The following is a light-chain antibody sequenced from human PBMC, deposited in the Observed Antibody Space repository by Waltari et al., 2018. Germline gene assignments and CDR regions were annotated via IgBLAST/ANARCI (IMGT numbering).Light chain of an antibody. V-gene: IGLV2-14*03. CDR3: SSYTSSSTLV. CDR1: SSDGGGYNY. J-gene: IGLJ2*01. CDR2: DVS. Sequence: QSALTQPASVAGSPGQSITIPCTGTSSDGGGYNYASWYQQHPGKAPKLLIYDVSTRPSGVSNRFSGSKSGTTASLTISGLQAEDEADYYCSSYTSSSTLVFGGGTKLTVL.